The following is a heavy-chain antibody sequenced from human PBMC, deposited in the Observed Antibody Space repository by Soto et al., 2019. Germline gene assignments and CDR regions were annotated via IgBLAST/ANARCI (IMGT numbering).Heavy chain of an antibody. CDR2: IYYSGTT. V-gene: IGHV4-59*01. Sequence: QVQLQESGPGLVKPSETLSLICAVSGVSINSYYWSWIRQPPGKALEWIGYIYYSGTTNYNPSLKSRVTISVDTSKNQFSLRLSSVTAADTAVYYCARAGGRYAITAYDVWGPGTLVTVSS. D-gene: IGHD1-26*01. CDR3: ARAGGRYAITAYDV. J-gene: IGHJ3*01. CDR1: GVSINSYY.